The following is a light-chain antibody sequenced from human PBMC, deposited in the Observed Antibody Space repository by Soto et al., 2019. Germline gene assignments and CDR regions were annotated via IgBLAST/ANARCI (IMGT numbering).Light chain of an antibody. CDR1: SGSVSTSYY. Sequence: TVVTQEPSFSVSPGGTVTLTCGLSSGSVSTSYYPSWYQQTPGQAPRTLIYSTNTRSSGVPDRFSGSILGNKAALTITGAQADDESDYYCVLYMGSASWVFGGGTKLTVL. CDR2: STN. J-gene: IGLJ3*02. V-gene: IGLV8-61*01. CDR3: VLYMGSASWV.